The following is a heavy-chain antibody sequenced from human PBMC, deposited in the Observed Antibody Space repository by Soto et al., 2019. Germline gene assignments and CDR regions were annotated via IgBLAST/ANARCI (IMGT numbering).Heavy chain of an antibody. J-gene: IGHJ4*02. CDR3: ARHHRLGIAVAGNLDY. Sequence: SETLSLTCTVSGVSISSYYWSWIRQPPGKGLEWIGSIYYSGSTYYNPSLKSRVTISVDTSKNQFSLKLSSVTAADTAVYYCARHHRLGIAVAGNLDYWRQGTLVTVSS. D-gene: IGHD6-19*01. CDR2: IYYSGST. CDR1: GVSISSYY. V-gene: IGHV4-59*05.